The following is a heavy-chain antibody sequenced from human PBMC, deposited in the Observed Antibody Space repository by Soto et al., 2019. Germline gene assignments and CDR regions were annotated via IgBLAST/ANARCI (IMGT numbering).Heavy chain of an antibody. J-gene: IGHJ6*01. CDR1: GGSISSSNW. Sequence: KASETLSLTCAVSGGSISSSNWWSWVRQPPGKGLEWIGEIYHSGSTNYNPSLKSRVTISVDKSKNQFSLKINSVTAADTAVYYCARVRTAYSRSSIDVWGQGTTVTVSS. V-gene: IGHV4-4*02. CDR3: ARVRTAYSRSSIDV. D-gene: IGHD6-6*01. CDR2: IYHSGST.